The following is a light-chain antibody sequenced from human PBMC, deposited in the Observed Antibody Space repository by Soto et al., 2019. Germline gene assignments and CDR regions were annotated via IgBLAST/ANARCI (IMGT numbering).Light chain of an antibody. CDR2: GNS. V-gene: IGLV1-40*01. CDR3: QSYDSSLSGSV. J-gene: IGLJ3*02. Sequence: QSVLTQPPSVSGATGQRVTISCTGGSSNIGAGYDVHWYQQLPGTAPKLIIYGNSNRPSGVPDRFSGSKSGTSASLAITGLQAEDEVDYYCQSYDSSLSGSVFGGGTKLTVL. CDR1: SSNIGAGYD.